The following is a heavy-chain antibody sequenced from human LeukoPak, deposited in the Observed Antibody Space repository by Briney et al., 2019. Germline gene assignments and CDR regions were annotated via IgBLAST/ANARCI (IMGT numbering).Heavy chain of an antibody. V-gene: IGHV1-2*02. CDR3: ARDFLPRGRSSSKRYDRFDP. J-gene: IGHJ5*02. Sequence: ASVKVSCKASGYTFTGYYMHWVRQAPGQGLEWMGWINPNSGGTNYAQKFQGRVTMTRDTSISTAYMELSRLRSDDTAVYYCARDFLPRGRSSSKRYDRFDPWGQGTLVAVSS. CDR1: GYTFTGYY. CDR2: INPNSGGT. D-gene: IGHD2-2*01.